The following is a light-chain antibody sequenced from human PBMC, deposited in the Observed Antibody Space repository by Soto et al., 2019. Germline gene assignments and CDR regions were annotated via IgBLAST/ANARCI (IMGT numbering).Light chain of an antibody. CDR3: QQYNTHSGYT. V-gene: IGKV1-5*01. CDR2: DAS. CDR1: QSISSW. Sequence: DIQMTQSPSTLSASVGDRVTITCRASQSISSWLAWYQQKPGKAPKLLVYDASSLESGVPSRFSGSGSGTEFALTISSLQPDGFATYYCQQYNTHSGYTFGQGTKLEIK. J-gene: IGKJ2*01.